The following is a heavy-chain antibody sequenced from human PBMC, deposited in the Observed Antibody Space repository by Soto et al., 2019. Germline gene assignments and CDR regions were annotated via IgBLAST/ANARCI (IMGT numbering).Heavy chain of an antibody. V-gene: IGHV3-11*04. CDR3: ARDSSSWQVLGYFDY. Sequence: GGSLRLSCAASGIIFSDYHMDWIRQAPGKGLEWVSSITGSGTVTYYADSVKGRFTISRDNSKNTLYLQMNSLRAEDTAVYYCARDSSSWQVLGYFDYWGQGTLVTVSS. D-gene: IGHD6-13*01. CDR1: GIIFSDYH. CDR2: ITGSGTVT. J-gene: IGHJ4*02.